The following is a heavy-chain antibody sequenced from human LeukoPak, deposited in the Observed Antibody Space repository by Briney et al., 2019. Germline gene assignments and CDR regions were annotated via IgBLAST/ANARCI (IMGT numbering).Heavy chain of an antibody. V-gene: IGHV4-4*02. CDR3: TRDGGPWLVPIDY. Sequence: PSETLSLTCTVSGDSITNDNWWSWVRQPPVKGLEWIAEIYHDGRTNYNPSVEGRATLTVDKSKNQISLKLTSVTAADTAVYYCTRDGGPWLVPIDYWGQGTLVTVSS. CDR1: GDSITNDNW. D-gene: IGHD6-19*01. J-gene: IGHJ4*02. CDR2: IYHDGRT.